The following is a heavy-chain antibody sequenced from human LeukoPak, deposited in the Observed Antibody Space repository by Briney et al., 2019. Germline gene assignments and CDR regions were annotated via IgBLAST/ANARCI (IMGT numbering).Heavy chain of an antibody. CDR1: GGSISSSSYY. V-gene: IGHV4-39*07. Sequence: SETLSLTCTVSGGSISSSSYYWGWIRQPPGKGLEWIGSIYYSGSTYYNPSLKSRVTISVDTSKNQFSLKLSSVTAADTAVYYCARGRQTPIKVNYYYGMDVWGQGTTVAVSS. D-gene: IGHD2-21*01. J-gene: IGHJ6*02. CDR2: IYYSGST. CDR3: ARGRQTPIKVNYYYGMDV.